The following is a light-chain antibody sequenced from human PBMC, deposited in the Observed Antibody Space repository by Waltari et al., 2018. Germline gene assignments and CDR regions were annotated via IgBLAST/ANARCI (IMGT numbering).Light chain of an antibody. CDR1: QNVGRY. J-gene: IGKJ4*01. V-gene: IGKV3-11*01. Sequence: EIVLPQYPGTLSLSPGERATLSCRASQNVGRYLAWYQQKPGQAPSLLIHETSPRAAGIPARFSGSGSGTDFTLIISSLEPEDFAVFYCQQRANWPLTFGGGTKVEIK. CDR3: QQRANWPLT. CDR2: ETS.